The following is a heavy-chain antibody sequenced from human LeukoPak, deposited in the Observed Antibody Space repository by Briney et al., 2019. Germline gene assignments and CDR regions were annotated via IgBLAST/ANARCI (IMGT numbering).Heavy chain of an antibody. CDR1: GGSISSSSYY. J-gene: IGHJ5*02. CDR3: ARDVVVVVAAANWFDP. D-gene: IGHD2-15*01. V-gene: IGHV4-39*07. Sequence: SETLSLTCTVSGGSISSSSYYWGWIRQPPGKGLEWIGSIYESGSTYYNSSLKSLVTISVDTSKNQFSLKLSSVTAADAAVYYCARDVVVVVAAANWFDPCGQGTLVTVSS. CDR2: IYESGST.